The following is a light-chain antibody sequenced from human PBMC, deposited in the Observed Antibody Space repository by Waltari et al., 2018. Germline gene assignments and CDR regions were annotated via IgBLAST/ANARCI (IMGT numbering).Light chain of an antibody. CDR2: DVN. CDR1: SSDSGCYEY. V-gene: IGLV2-14*03. Sequence: SALTQPDSVSGSPGQSITIACRGISSDSGCYEYVSCYQQHPGKAPKVIIYDVNNRPSGVSNRFSGSKSGSSASLTISGLQAEDEADYYCSSFTSSTTGIFGGGTKVTVL. CDR3: SSFTSSTTGI. J-gene: IGLJ2*01.